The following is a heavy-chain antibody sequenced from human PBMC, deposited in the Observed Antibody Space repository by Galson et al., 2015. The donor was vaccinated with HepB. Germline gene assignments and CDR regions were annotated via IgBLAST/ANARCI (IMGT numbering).Heavy chain of an antibody. CDR1: GFTFTSSA. V-gene: IGHV1-58*02. Sequence: SVKVSCKASGFTFTSSAMQWVRQARGQRLEWIGWIVLGSGNTNYAQKFQERVTITRDMSTSTAYMELSSLRSEDTAVYYCAAGPGGYSGYDRLDFWGQGTLVTVSS. D-gene: IGHD5-12*01. CDR2: IVLGSGNT. J-gene: IGHJ4*02. CDR3: AAGPGGYSGYDRLDF.